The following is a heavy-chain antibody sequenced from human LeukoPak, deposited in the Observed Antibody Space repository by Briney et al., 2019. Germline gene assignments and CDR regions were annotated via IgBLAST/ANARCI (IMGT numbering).Heavy chain of an antibody. CDR3: ARGRRADYYDSSGYLGGYFDH. D-gene: IGHD3-22*01. CDR2: IYSGGST. J-gene: IGHJ4*02. V-gene: IGHV3-53*05. Sequence: GGSLRLSCAASGFTVSSNYMSWVRQAPGKGLEWVSVIYSGGSTYYADSVKGRFTISRDNSKNTLYLQMNSLRAEDTAVYYCARGRRADYYDSSGYLGGYFDHWGQGTLVTVSS. CDR1: GFTVSSNY.